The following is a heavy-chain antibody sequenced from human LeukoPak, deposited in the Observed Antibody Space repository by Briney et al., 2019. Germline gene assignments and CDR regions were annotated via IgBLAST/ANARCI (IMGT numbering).Heavy chain of an antibody. CDR3: ARGEYDFWSGYDY. J-gene: IGHJ4*02. Sequence: SETLSLTCTVSGGSISSSSYYWGWIRQPPGKGLEWIGSIYYSGSTYYNPSLKSRVTISVDTSKDQFSLKLSSVTAADTAVYYCARGEYDFWSGYDYWGQGTLVTVSS. V-gene: IGHV4-39*01. D-gene: IGHD3-3*01. CDR1: GGSISSSSYY. CDR2: IYYSGST.